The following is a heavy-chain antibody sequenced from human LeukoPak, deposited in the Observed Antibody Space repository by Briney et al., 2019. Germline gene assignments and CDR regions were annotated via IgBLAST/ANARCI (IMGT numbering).Heavy chain of an antibody. CDR1: GFTFSDNY. Sequence: PGGSLRLSCATSGFTFSDNYMSWIRQAPGKGLEWVSFIYSGGDTYYADSVKGRFTISRDNSKNTFHLQMNSLRAEDTAVYYCARRAGDYSHPYDYWGQGTLVTVSS. CDR2: IYSGGDT. D-gene: IGHD3-22*01. V-gene: IGHV3-53*01. J-gene: IGHJ4*02. CDR3: ARRAGDYSHPYDY.